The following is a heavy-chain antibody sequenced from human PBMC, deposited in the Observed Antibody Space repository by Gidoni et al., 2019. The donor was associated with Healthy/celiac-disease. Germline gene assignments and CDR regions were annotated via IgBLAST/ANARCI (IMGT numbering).Heavy chain of an antibody. CDR1: ACSISSSSYY. CDR3: ARQRLAVWGLYNWFDP. V-gene: IGHV4-39*01. Sequence: QLQLQESGPGLVKPSETLSLTCPVPACSISSSSYYWGWIRQPPGKGLEWIGSIYYSGSTYYNPSLKSRVTISVDTSKNQFSLKLSSVTAADTAVYYCARQRLAVWGLYNWFDPWGQGTLVTVSS. D-gene: IGHD7-27*01. CDR2: IYYSGST. J-gene: IGHJ5*02.